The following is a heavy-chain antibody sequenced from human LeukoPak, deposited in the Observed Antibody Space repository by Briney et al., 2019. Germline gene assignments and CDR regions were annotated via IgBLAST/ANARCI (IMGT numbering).Heavy chain of an antibody. CDR2: IYYSGST. J-gene: IGHJ3*02. CDR3: ARGRAPDYYDSSGYPSGAFDI. CDR1: GGSISSYY. Sequence: SETLSLTCTVSGGSISSYYWSWIRQPPGKGLEWIGYIYYSGSTNYNPSLKSRVTISVDTSKNQFSLKLSSVTAADTAVYYCARGRAPDYYDSSGYPSGAFDIWGQGTMVTVSS. D-gene: IGHD3-22*01. V-gene: IGHV4-59*12.